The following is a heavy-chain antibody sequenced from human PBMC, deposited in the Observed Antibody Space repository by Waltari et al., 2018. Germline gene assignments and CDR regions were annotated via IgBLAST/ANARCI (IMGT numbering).Heavy chain of an antibody. CDR3: ARGGRVRRYYDSSGYYQFFDY. CDR2: INHSGST. CDR1: GGSFSGYY. J-gene: IGHJ4*02. Sequence: QVQLQQWGAGLLKPSETLSLTCAVYGGSFSGYYWSWIRQPPGKGLEWIGEINHSGSTNYNPSLKSRVTISVDTSKNQFSLKLSSVTAADTAVYYCARGGRVRRYYDSSGYYQFFDYWGQGTLVTVSS. D-gene: IGHD3-22*01. V-gene: IGHV4-34*01.